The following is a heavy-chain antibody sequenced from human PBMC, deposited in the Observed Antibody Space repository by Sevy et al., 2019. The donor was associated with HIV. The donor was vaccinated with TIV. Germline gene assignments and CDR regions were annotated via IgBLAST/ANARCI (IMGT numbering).Heavy chain of an antibody. CDR3: ARARLEDYYYVISGS. CDR2: ISNDGSNQ. J-gene: IGHJ5*02. V-gene: IGHV3-30-3*01. D-gene: IGHD3-22*01. Sequence: GESLKISCAVAGFIFSDFTMHWVRQAPGKGLEWVAVISNDGSNQYYAASVKGRFTISRDNSKNTLYLQMNSLGAEDTAVYYCARARLEDYYYVISGSWGQGTLVTVSS. CDR1: GFIFSDFT.